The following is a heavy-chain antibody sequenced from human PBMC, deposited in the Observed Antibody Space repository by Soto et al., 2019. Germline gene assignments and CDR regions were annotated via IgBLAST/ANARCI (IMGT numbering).Heavy chain of an antibody. CDR2: IYYSGST. V-gene: IGHV4-59*08. CDR1: GGSISSYY. CDR3: ARQTRGHDYHYYYYMDV. J-gene: IGHJ6*03. Sequence: TSETLSLTCTVSGGSISSYYWSWIRQPPGKGLEWIGYIYYSGSTNYNPSLKSRVTISVDTSKNQFSLKLSSVTAADTAVYYCARQTRGHDYHYYYYMDVWGKGTTVTV. D-gene: IGHD3-10*01.